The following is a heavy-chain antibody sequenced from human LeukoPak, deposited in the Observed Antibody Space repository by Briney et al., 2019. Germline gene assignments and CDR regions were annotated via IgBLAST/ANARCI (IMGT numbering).Heavy chain of an antibody. CDR1: GGSFSGYY. CDR2: INHSGST. V-gene: IGHV4-34*01. J-gene: IGHJ6*02. CDR3: ARDLSYYDSSGYPDYYYYYGMDV. Sequence: SETLSLTCAVYGGSFSGYYWSWIRQPPGKGLEWIGEINHSGSTNYNPSLKSRVTISVDTSKNQFSLKLSSVTAADTAVYYCARDLSYYDSSGYPDYYYYYGMDVWGQGTTVTVSS. D-gene: IGHD3-22*01.